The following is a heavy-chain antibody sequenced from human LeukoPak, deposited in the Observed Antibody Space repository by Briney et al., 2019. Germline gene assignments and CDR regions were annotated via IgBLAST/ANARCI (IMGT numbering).Heavy chain of an antibody. J-gene: IGHJ4*02. CDR3: ARGLAVIAAAAYYFDY. Sequence: GGSLRLSCEASGFTVSSNDMSWVRQAPGKGLEWVSVIYSGGSTDYADSVKGRFTISRDNSKNTLYLQMGSLRAEDMAVYYCARGLAVIAAAAYYFDYWGQGTLVTVSS. CDR1: GFTVSSND. D-gene: IGHD6-13*01. CDR2: IYSGGST. V-gene: IGHV3-53*05.